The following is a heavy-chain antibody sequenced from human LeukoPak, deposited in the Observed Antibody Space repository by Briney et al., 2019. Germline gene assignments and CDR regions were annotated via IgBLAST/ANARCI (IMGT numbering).Heavy chain of an antibody. D-gene: IGHD1-26*01. CDR2: ISYDGSNK. V-gene: IGHV3-30*04. CDR3: ARDFSGSYYYFDY. Sequence: QPGRSLRLSCAASGFTFSSYAMHWVRQAPGKGLEWVAVISYDGSNKYYADSVKGRFTISRDNSKNTLYLQMNSLRAEDTAVYYCARDFSGSYYYFDYWGQGTLVTVSS. CDR1: GFTFSSYA. J-gene: IGHJ4*02.